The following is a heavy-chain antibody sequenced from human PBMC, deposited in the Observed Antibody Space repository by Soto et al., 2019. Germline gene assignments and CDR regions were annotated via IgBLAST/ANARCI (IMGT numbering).Heavy chain of an antibody. V-gene: IGHV3-23*04. CDR1: GFTFSIYA. CDR2: ITNNGDTT. J-gene: IGHJ3*01. Sequence: EKQLVESGGALAQPGGSLRLSCVGSGFTFSIYALTWVRQAPGKGLEWVSLITNNGDTTFFGDSVKGRFSISRDNSKNTRYLQLETLKAEDTPVYYCAMSAGYGGGFDVWGQGTMVAVSS. CDR3: AMSAGYGGGFDV. D-gene: IGHD5-12*01.